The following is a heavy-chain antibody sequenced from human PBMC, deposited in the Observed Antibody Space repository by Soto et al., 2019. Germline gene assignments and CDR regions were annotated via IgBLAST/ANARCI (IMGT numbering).Heavy chain of an antibody. CDR3: AKRPGSSGPFDF. V-gene: IGHV3-23*01. Sequence: EVQLLESGGGLVQPGGSLRLSCAASGFTFSSYAMSWVRQGPGKGLEWVATIGATSGNTYYPDSMKGRFTISRDNSNDTLDLQMNNLGAEDTAVYYCAKRPGSSGPFDFWGQGTLVTVSS. CDR1: GFTFSSYA. CDR2: IGATSGNT. D-gene: IGHD1-26*01. J-gene: IGHJ4*02.